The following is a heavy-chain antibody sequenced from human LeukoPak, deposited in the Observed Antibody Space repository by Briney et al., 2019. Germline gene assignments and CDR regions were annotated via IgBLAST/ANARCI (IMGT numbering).Heavy chain of an antibody. CDR2: IYYSGST. V-gene: IGHV4-59*01. CDR3: ARGSAGVFDY. Sequence: TSETLSLTCTVSGGSISSYYWSWIRQPLGKGLEWIGYIYYSGSTNYNPSLKSRVTISVDTSKNQFSLKLSSVTAADTAVYYCARGSAGVFDYWGQGTLVTVSS. D-gene: IGHD7-27*01. CDR1: GGSISSYY. J-gene: IGHJ4*02.